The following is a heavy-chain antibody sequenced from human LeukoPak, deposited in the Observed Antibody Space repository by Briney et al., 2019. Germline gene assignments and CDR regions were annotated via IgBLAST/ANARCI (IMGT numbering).Heavy chain of an antibody. D-gene: IGHD3-10*01. CDR1: GYTFTSYA. CDR3: ARHNYYGSGSYCNVGWFDP. Sequence: ASVKVSCKASGYTFTSYAMHWVRQAPGQRLEWMGWINAGNGNTKYSQKFQGRVTITRDTSASTAYMELSSLRSEDTAVYYCARHNYYGSGSYCNVGWFDPWGQGTLVTVSS. J-gene: IGHJ5*02. V-gene: IGHV1-3*01. CDR2: INAGNGNT.